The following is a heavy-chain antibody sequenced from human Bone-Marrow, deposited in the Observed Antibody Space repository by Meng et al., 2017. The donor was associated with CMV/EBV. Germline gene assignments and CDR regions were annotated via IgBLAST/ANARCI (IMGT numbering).Heavy chain of an antibody. CDR3: ARANLPGGSYAGWPVNY. D-gene: IGHD3-16*01. CDR1: GFTFSSYC. V-gene: IGHV3-20*04. CDR2: INWNGGST. Sequence: GGSLRLSCAASGFTFSSYCMTWVRQAPGKGLEWVSGINWNGGSTGYADSVKGRFTISRDNAKNSLYLQMNSLRAEDTALYYCARANLPGGSYAGWPVNYWGQGTLVTVSS. J-gene: IGHJ4*02.